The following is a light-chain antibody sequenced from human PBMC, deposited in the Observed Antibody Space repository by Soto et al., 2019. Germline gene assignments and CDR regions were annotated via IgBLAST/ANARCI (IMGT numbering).Light chain of an antibody. CDR1: LSVSSSY. J-gene: IGKJ1*01. CDR2: GAS. CDR3: QHFGSSLRT. Sequence: EIVLTQSPGTLSFSPGERATLSCRASLSVSSSYLAWYQQKPGQAPRLLIYGASSRATGIPARFSGSGSGTEFTLTISSLQSEDFAVYYCQHFGSSLRTFGQGTKVDVK. V-gene: IGKV3-20*01.